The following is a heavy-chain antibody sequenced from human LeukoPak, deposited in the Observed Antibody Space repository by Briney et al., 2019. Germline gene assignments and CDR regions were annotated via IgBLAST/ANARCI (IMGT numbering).Heavy chain of an antibody. V-gene: IGHV3-30-3*01. D-gene: IGHD3-9*01. CDR3: ARSDILTGYDAFDI. CDR1: GFTLSSYA. CDR2: ISYDGSNK. J-gene: IGHJ3*02. Sequence: GGSLRLSCAASGFTLSSYAMHWVRQAPGKGLEWVAVISYDGSNKYYADSVKGRFTISRDNSKNTLYLQMNSLRAEDTAVYYCARSDILTGYDAFDIWGQGTMVTVSS.